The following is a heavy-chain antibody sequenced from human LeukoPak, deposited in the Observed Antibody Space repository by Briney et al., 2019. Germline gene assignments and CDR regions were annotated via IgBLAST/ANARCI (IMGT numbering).Heavy chain of an antibody. CDR3: AKLGITMIGGV. CDR2: ISSSGSTI. CDR1: GFTFCSYE. Sequence: GGSLRLSCAASGFTFCSYEMNWVRPAPGKGLEWVSYISSSGSTIYYADSVKGRFTISTDNAKNSLYLQMNSLRAGDTAVYYCAKLGITMIGGVWGKGTTVTISS. J-gene: IGHJ6*04. D-gene: IGHD3-10*02. V-gene: IGHV3-48*03.